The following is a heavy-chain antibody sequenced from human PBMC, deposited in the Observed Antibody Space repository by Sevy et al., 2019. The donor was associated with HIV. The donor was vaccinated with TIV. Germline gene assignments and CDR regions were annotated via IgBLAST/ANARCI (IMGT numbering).Heavy chain of an antibody. CDR1: GFTFSSYS. Sequence: GGSLRLSCAASGFTFSSYSMNWVRQAPGKGLEWVSYISSSSTTIYYADSVKGRFTISRDNAKNSLYLQMNSLRDEDTAVYYCARGYTGYDVGPLDYWGQETLVTVSS. V-gene: IGHV3-48*02. CDR2: ISSSSTTI. CDR3: ARGYTGYDVGPLDY. D-gene: IGHD5-12*01. J-gene: IGHJ4*02.